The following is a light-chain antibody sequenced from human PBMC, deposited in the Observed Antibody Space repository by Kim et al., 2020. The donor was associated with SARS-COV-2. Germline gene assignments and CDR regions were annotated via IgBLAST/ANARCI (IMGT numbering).Light chain of an antibody. J-gene: IGKJ2*01. Sequence: STLSASVGDRVMSTCRASQSNSMWLAWYQQKPGKAPKLLISKASSLQSGVPSRFSGSRSGTEFTLTISSLLPDDFLTYYCQQYDNYFGQGTRLEI. CDR1: QSNSMW. CDR3: QQYDNY. V-gene: IGKV1-5*03. CDR2: KAS.